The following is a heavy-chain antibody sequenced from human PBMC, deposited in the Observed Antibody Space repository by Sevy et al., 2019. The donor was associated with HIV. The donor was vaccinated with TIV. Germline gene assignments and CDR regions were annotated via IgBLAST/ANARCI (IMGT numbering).Heavy chain of an antibody. CDR2: IYYSGDT. D-gene: IGHD5-12*01. J-gene: IGHJ6*02. CDR3: AREAGGYDYDYGMDV. V-gene: IGHV4-39*02. Sequence: SETLSLTCSVSGGSIVSSSHYWGWIRQPPGKRLEWLGRIYYSGDTYYNPSLNGRLTISIDTSKNHFSLNLMAVTAADTAIYYCAREAGGYDYDYGMDVWGQGTTVTVSS. CDR1: GGSIVSSSHY.